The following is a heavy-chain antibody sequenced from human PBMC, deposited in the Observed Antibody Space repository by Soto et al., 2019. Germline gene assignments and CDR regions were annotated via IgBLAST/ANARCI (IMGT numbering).Heavy chain of an antibody. Sequence: GGSLRLSCAASGFTFSSYAMHWVRQAPGKGLEWVAVISYDGSNKYYADSVKGRFTISRDNSKNTLYLQLNSMSAEDTAVYYCARDTSEYPLYYYCMDVWGQGTTVTVSS. CDR3: ARDTSEYPLYYYCMDV. CDR1: GFTFSSYA. CDR2: ISYDGSNK. J-gene: IGHJ6*02. V-gene: IGHV3-30-3*01. D-gene: IGHD2-2*02.